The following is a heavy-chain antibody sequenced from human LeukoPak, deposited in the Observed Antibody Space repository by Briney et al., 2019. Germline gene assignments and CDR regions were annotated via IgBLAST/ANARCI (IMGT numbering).Heavy chain of an antibody. Sequence: PSETLSLTRAVYGGSFSGYYWSGIRQPPGKGLEWIGEINHSGSTNYNPSLKSRVTISVDTSKNQFSLKLSSVTAADTAVYYCARTPHQTVTTSGGDYWGQGTLVTVSS. D-gene: IGHD4-17*01. J-gene: IGHJ4*02. CDR2: INHSGST. CDR1: GGSFSGYY. V-gene: IGHV4-34*01. CDR3: ARTPHQTVTTSGGDY.